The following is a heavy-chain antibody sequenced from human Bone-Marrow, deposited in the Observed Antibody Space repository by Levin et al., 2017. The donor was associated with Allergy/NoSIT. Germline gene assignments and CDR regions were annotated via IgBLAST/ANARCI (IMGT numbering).Heavy chain of an antibody. CDR2: ISSSSRTI. D-gene: IGHD3-3*01. J-gene: IGHJ4*02. Sequence: GGSLRLSCAASGFTFSSYSMNWVRQAPGKGLEWISYISSSSRTISYADSVKGRFTISRDNGNYSLYLEMNSLTVEDTAVYYCARDFPRFRVVIPLDYWGQGAPVTVSS. CDR1: GFTFSSYS. V-gene: IGHV3-48*01. CDR3: ARDFPRFRVVIPLDY.